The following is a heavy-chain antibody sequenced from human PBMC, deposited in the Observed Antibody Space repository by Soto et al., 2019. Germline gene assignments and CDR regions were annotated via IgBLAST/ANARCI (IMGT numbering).Heavy chain of an antibody. Sequence: SSETLSLTCAVSGYSISSGYYWGWIRQPPGKGLEWIGSIYHSGSTYYNPSLKSRVTISVDTSKNQFSLKLTSVTAADTAFYYFARHDYSDRAFDLWGQGTMVTVSS. V-gene: IGHV4-38-2*01. CDR3: ARHDYSDRAFDL. CDR2: IYHSGST. J-gene: IGHJ3*01. CDR1: GYSISSGYY. D-gene: IGHD3-22*01.